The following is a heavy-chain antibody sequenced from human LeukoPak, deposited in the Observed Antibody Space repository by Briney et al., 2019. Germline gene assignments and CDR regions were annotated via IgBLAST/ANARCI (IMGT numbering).Heavy chain of an antibody. CDR3: TRGRYQLLGPNDS. CDR1: GFTFSSYA. J-gene: IGHJ4*02. V-gene: IGHV3-64*01. Sequence: GGSLRLSCAASGFTFSSYAMYWVRRTPGKGLEYVSVISGNGVSTHYATSVKGRFTISRDNDKNSVYLQMNSLRDEDTAVYFCTRGRYQLLGPNDSWGQGSLVTVSS. D-gene: IGHD2-2*01. CDR2: ISGNGVST.